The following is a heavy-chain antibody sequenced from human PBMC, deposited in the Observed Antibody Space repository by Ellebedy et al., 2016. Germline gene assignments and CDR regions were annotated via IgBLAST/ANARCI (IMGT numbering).Heavy chain of an antibody. CDR3: AKCRHINGCLLDS. Sequence: GESLKISCAVSGLTVGSAYISWFRQPPGKGLEWVSTISSGGTTNYADSVRGRFTISRDSSKDTLYLEMDSLRADDTAIYYCAKCRHINGCLLDSWGQGTLVTVSS. CDR2: ISSGGTT. D-gene: IGHD6-19*01. CDR1: GLTVGSAY. J-gene: IGHJ4*02. V-gene: IGHV3-53*01.